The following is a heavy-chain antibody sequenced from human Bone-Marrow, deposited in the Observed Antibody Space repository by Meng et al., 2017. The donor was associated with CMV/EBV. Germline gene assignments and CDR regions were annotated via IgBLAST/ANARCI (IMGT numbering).Heavy chain of an antibody. CDR2: ISYDGSNK. V-gene: IGHV3-30-3*01. CDR1: EFTFSSYA. D-gene: IGHD6-13*01. J-gene: IGHJ6*02. Sequence: LLRAASEFTFSSYAMHWVRQAPGKGLEWVAVISYDGSNKYYADSVKGRFTISRDNSKNTLYLQMNSLRAEDTAIYYCARQWSSSWYKLNYYYAMDVWGQETTVTVSS. CDR3: ARQWSSSWYKLNYYYAMDV.